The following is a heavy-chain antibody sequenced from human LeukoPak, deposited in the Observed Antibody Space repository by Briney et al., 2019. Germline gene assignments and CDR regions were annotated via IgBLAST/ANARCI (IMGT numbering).Heavy chain of an antibody. J-gene: IGHJ2*01. Sequence: PGRSLRLSCAASGFTFSSYGMHWVRQAPGKGLEWVAVMWYDGSNKYYADSVKGRFTISRDNSKNTLYLQMNSLRAEDTAVYYCARGAGDYGGGWYFDLWGRGTLVTVSS. V-gene: IGHV3-33*01. CDR2: MWYDGSNK. CDR3: ARGAGDYGGGWYFDL. CDR1: GFTFSSYG. D-gene: IGHD4-23*01.